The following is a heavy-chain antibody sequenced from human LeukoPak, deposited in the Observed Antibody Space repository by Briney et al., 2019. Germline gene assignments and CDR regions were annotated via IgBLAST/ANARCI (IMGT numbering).Heavy chain of an antibody. J-gene: IGHJ4*02. CDR3: ARAPVTSCRGAFCHPFDY. V-gene: IGHV3-23*01. CDR1: GFTFSSYA. D-gene: IGHD2-15*01. Sequence: PGGSLRLSCAASGFTFSSYAMTWVRQAPGKGLKWVSVISGGGATTYYTDSVKGRFTISRDNSKNTLYLQMNRLRVEDAAVYYCARAPVTSCRGAFCHPFDYWGQGTLVTVSS. CDR2: ISGGGATT.